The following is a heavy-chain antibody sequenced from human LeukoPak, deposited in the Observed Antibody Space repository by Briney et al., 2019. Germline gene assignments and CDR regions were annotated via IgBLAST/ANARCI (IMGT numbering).Heavy chain of an antibody. J-gene: IGHJ5*02. V-gene: IGHV1-2*02. Sequence: GASVKASCKASGYTFTGYYIHWVRQAPGQGLEWMGWINPNSGGTNYAQKFQGRVTMTRDTSISTAYMELSRLRSDDTAVYYCARGGGSYYGHWFDPWGQGTLVTVSS. D-gene: IGHD1-26*01. CDR2: INPNSGGT. CDR3: ARGGGSYYGHWFDP. CDR1: GYTFTGYY.